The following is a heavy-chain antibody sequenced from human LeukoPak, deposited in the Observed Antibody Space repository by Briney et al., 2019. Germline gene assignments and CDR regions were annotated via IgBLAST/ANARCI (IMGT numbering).Heavy chain of an antibody. Sequence: ASVKVSCKASGYTFTTYDINWVRQATGQGLEWMGWMNPNSGNTGYAQKFQGRVTMTRNTSISTTYMELSSLRSEDTAVYYCARGPNKSDGGNTGSAWFDPWGQGTLVTVSS. J-gene: IGHJ5*02. V-gene: IGHV1-8*01. CDR3: ARGPNKSDGGNTGSAWFDP. CDR2: MNPNSGNT. CDR1: GYTFTTYD. D-gene: IGHD4-23*01.